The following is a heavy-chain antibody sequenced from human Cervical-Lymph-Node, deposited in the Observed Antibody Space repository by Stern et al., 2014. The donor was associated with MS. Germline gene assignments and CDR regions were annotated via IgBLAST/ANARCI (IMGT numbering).Heavy chain of an antibody. CDR2: INTGNGST. CDR1: GYTFTAYP. J-gene: IGHJ4*02. Sequence: QDQLVQSGAEVKKPGASVKVSCKASGYTFTAYPIHWVRQAPGQGLEWVGWINTGNGSTRYSPKYQGRLTITRATSASTAYMDLSSLRSEDTAVYYCATTAFDYWGQGTLVSVSS. V-gene: IGHV1-3*04. D-gene: IGHD1-26*01. CDR3: ATTAFDY.